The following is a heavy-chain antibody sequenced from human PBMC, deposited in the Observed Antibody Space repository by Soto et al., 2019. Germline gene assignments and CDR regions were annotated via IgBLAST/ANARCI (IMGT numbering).Heavy chain of an antibody. CDR3: ARGSLEEMATTYLDY. Sequence: QVQLVQSGAEVKKPGSSVKVSCKASGGTFSSYTISWVRQAPGQGLEWMGRIIPILGIANYAQKFQGRVTITADKVTSKAYMAMSSLISEDTAVYYCARGSLEEMATTYLDYWGQGTLVTVSA. CDR1: GGTFSSYT. D-gene: IGHD5-12*01. CDR2: IIPILGIA. V-gene: IGHV1-69*02. J-gene: IGHJ4*02.